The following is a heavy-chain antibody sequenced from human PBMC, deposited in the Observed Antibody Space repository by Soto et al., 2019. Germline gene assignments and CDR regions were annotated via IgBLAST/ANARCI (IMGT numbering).Heavy chain of an antibody. Sequence: SVKVSCKASGGTLSSYAISWVRQAPGQGLEWMGGIIPIFGTANYAQKFQGRVTITADESTSTAYMELSSLRSEDTAVYYCAREGSNYYDSSGTDAFDIWGQGTMVPVSS. J-gene: IGHJ3*02. CDR2: IIPIFGTA. CDR3: AREGSNYYDSSGTDAFDI. CDR1: GGTLSSYA. D-gene: IGHD3-22*01. V-gene: IGHV1-69*13.